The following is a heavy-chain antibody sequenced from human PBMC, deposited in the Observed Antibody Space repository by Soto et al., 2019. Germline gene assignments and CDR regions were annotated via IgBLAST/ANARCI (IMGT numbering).Heavy chain of an antibody. V-gene: IGHV5-10-1*01. CDR1: GYSFTSYW. CDR3: ARSPPNYDFWSGYPKKYYYYGMDV. Sequence: GESLKISCKGSGYSFTSYWISWVRQMPGKGRGGMGGFDPSDSYTNYSPSFQGHVTISADKSISTAYLQWSSLEASDTAMYYCARSPPNYDFWSGYPKKYYYYGMDVWGQGTTVTVSS. D-gene: IGHD3-3*01. CDR2: FDPSDSYT. J-gene: IGHJ6*02.